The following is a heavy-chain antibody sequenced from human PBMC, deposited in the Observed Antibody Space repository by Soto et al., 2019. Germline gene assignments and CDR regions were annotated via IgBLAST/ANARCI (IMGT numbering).Heavy chain of an antibody. Sequence: SETLSLTCTVSGGSISSSSYYWGWIRQPPGKGLEWIGSIYYSGSTYYNPSLKSRVTISVDTSKNQFSLKLGSVTAADTAVYYCARSQYNWNDYYYYGMDVWGQGTTVTVSS. CDR3: ARSQYNWNDYYYYGMDV. CDR2: IYYSGST. V-gene: IGHV4-39*01. CDR1: GGSISSSSYY. J-gene: IGHJ6*02. D-gene: IGHD1-1*01.